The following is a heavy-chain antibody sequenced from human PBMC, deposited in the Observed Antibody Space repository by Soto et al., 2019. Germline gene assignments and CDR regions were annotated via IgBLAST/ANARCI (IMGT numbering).Heavy chain of an antibody. CDR3: ATSYSSSWSRSAFDI. Sequence: VKVSCKVSGYTLTELSMHWVRQAPGKGLEWMGGFDPEDGETIYAQKFQGRVTMTEDTSTDTAYMELSSLRSEDTAVYYCATSYSSSWSRSAFDIWGQGTMVTVSS. V-gene: IGHV1-24*01. D-gene: IGHD6-13*01. CDR1: GYTLTELS. CDR2: FDPEDGET. J-gene: IGHJ3*02.